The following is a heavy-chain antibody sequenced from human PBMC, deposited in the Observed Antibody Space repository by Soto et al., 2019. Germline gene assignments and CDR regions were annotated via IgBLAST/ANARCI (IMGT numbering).Heavy chain of an antibody. CDR3: ARVFSDSSSLFDS. CDR2: IYYSGST. Sequence: SETLSLTCTVSGGSISSGGYYWSWIRQHPGKGLEWIGYIYYSGSTYYNPSLKSRVTISVDTSKNQFSLKLSSVTAADTAVYYCARVFSDSSSLFDSWGQGTLVTVSS. V-gene: IGHV4-31*03. CDR1: GGSISSGGYY. D-gene: IGHD6-13*01. J-gene: IGHJ5*01.